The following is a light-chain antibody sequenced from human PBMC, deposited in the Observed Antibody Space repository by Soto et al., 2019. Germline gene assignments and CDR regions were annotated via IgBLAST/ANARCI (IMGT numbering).Light chain of an antibody. J-gene: IGLJ2*01. Sequence: QSALTQPASVSGSPGQSITISCTGTSSDVGLYNYVSWYQHHPGKAPKLMIYDVSDRPSGVSNRFSGSKSGNTASLTISGLQAEDEAIYYCSSYSTTTRGVLFGGGTKVTVL. CDR3: SSYSTTTRGVL. CDR2: DVS. CDR1: SSDVGLYNY. V-gene: IGLV2-14*01.